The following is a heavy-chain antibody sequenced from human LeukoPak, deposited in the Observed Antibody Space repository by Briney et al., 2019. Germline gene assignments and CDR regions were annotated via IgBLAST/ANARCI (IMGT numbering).Heavy chain of an antibody. Sequence: GGSLRLSCAASGFTFSSYWMHWVRQAPGKGLVWVSRINSDGSSTSYADSVKGRFTISRDNSKNTLYLQMNSLRAEDTAVYYCARERGSGSYFDYWGQGTLVTVSS. V-gene: IGHV3-74*01. CDR2: INSDGSST. J-gene: IGHJ4*02. CDR3: ARERGSGSYFDY. D-gene: IGHD6-19*01. CDR1: GFTFSSYW.